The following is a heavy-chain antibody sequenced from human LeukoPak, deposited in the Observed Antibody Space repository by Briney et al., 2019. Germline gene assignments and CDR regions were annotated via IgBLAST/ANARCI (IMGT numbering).Heavy chain of an antibody. CDR3: ARVLRYDFWSAYYFDY. V-gene: IGHV1-18*01. J-gene: IGHJ4*02. CDR1: GYTFNSHD. D-gene: IGHD3-3*01. CDR2: ISTYKGNT. Sequence: GASVKVSCKASGYTFNSHDISWVRQAPGQGLEWMAWISTYKGNTNYALKVQGRDTMTTDTSTSTAYMELRSLRSDDTAVYYCARVLRYDFWSAYYFDYWGQGTLVTVSS.